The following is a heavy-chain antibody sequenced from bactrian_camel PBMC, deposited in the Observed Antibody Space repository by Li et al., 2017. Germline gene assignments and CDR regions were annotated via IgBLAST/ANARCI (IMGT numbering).Heavy chain of an antibody. CDR2: IHSEGGST. Sequence: DVQLVESGGGSVQSGGSLRLSCAVSGPTYRASMGWFRQAAGKKREGVAAIHSEGGSTEYADSVKGRSTISQERANAKYMVYLQLYDLKPEDTGMYYCAAVEAARFWSTGGWALSSAEYHYWGQGTQVTVS. J-gene: IGHJ4*01. CDR3: AAVEAARFWSTGGWALSSAEYHY. CDR1: GPTYRAS. D-gene: IGHD5*01. V-gene: IGHV3S40*01.